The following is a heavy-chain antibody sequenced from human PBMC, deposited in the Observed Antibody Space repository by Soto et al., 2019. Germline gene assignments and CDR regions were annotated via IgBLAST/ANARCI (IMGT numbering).Heavy chain of an antibody. CDR2: IWYDGTQK. CDR3: ARAGGTTVTGLGDFDS. Sequence: QVQLEESGGGVVQPGRSLRLSCEASGFTFNTYSMHWVRQPPGKGLEWLAAIWYDGTQKYYADSVKGRFIISRDNSKKTLYLQMNSLRAEDTAVYYWARAGGTTVTGLGDFDSGGQGTLVTASS. J-gene: IGHJ4*02. V-gene: IGHV3-33*01. D-gene: IGHD4-17*01. CDR1: GFTFNTYS.